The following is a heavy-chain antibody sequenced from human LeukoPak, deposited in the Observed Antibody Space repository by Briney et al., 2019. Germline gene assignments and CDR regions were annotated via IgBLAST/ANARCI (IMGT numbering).Heavy chain of an antibody. CDR1: GFTFSSYE. CDR3: ARLKAAAGSNFDY. D-gene: IGHD6-13*01. J-gene: IGHJ4*02. V-gene: IGHV3-48*03. Sequence: PGGSLRLSCAASGFTFSSYEMNWVRQAPGKGLEWVSYISSSGSTIYYADSVKGRFTISRDNAKNSLYLQMNSLRAGDTALYYCARLKAAAGSNFDYWGQGTLVTVSS. CDR2: ISSSGSTI.